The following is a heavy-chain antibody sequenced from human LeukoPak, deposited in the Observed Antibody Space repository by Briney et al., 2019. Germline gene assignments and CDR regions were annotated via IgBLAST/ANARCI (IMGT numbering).Heavy chain of an antibody. D-gene: IGHD5-12*01. V-gene: IGHV1-2*02. J-gene: IGHJ3*02. CDR3: ARVLTTIRVNDAFDI. CDR2: INPNSGGT. CDR1: GYTFTGYY. Sequence: ASVKVSCKASGYTFTGYYMHWVRQAPGQGLEWMGWINPNSGGTNYAQKFQGRVTMTRDTSISTAYMELSRLRSDDTAVYYCARVLTTIRVNDAFDIWGQGTMVTVSS.